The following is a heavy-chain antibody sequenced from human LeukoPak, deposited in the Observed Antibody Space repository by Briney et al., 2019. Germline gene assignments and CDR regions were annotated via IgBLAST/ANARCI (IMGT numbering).Heavy chain of an antibody. J-gene: IGHJ4*02. CDR3: AKEAASGWTSGCFDL. Sequence: GGSLRLSCAASGLTFNIYAMTWVRQAPGKGLEWVSVISGSGYTTMYVDSVRGRFTISRDNSNNTVFLQMHSLRDDDTAVYYCAKEAASGWTSGCFDLWGQGTLVTVSS. CDR1: GLTFNIYA. D-gene: IGHD6-19*01. V-gene: IGHV3-23*01. CDR2: ISGSGYTT.